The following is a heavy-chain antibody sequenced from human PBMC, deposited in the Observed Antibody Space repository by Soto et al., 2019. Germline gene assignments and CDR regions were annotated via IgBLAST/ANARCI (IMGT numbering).Heavy chain of an antibody. Sequence: SETLSLTCSVYGESFNGYYWSWIRQPPGKGLEWIGEINHSGSTNYNPSLKSRVTISVDTSKNQFSLKLSSVTAADTAVYYCASEDREYFDWLWGQGTLVTVSS. CDR1: GESFNGYY. D-gene: IGHD3-9*01. CDR2: INHSGST. CDR3: ASEDREYFDWL. J-gene: IGHJ4*02. V-gene: IGHV4-34*01.